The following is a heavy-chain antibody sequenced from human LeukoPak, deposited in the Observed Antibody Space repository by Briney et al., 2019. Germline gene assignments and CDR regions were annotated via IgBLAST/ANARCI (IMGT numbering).Heavy chain of an antibody. V-gene: IGHV1-18*01. J-gene: IGHJ3*01. CDR2: ISTYNGDT. CDR3: ARERGYDSSGYYHDAFDV. D-gene: IGHD3-22*01. Sequence: ASVKVSCKAPGYTFTNYGISWVRQAPGQGLEWMGWISTYNGDTNYAQKLQGRVTMTTDTSTSTASMELRSLRSDDTAVYYCARERGYDSSGYYHDAFDVWGQGTMVTVSS. CDR1: GYTFTNYG.